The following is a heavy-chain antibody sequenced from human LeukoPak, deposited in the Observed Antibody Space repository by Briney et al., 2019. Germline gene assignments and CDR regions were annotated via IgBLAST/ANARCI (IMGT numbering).Heavy chain of an antibody. CDR3: ARRYWKGGSCPIDY. Sequence: SETLSLTCTVSGGSISSYYWSCVRQPPGKGLEWIGYIYYSGSTNYNPSLKSRVTISVDTSKNQFSLKLSSVTTTDTAVYYCARRYWKGGSCPIDYWGQGTLVTVPS. CDR2: IYYSGST. CDR1: GGSISSYY. J-gene: IGHJ4*02. D-gene: IGHD2-15*01. V-gene: IGHV4-59*12.